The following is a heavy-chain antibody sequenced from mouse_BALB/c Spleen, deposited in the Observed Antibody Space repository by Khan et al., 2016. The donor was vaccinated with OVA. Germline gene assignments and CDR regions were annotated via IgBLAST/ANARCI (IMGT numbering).Heavy chain of an antibody. Sequence: QIQLVQSGAELVKPGASVKLSRKASGYTFTSYYMYWVKQRPGQGLEWIGEINPNNGGTNFNEKFKSKATLTVDKSSSTAYMQLNNLTSEDSAVYYCTRSGYGSFAYWGQGTLVTVSA. CDR2: INPNNGGT. J-gene: IGHJ3*01. CDR1: GYTFTSYY. D-gene: IGHD2-2*01. CDR3: TRSGYGSFAY. V-gene: IGHV1S81*02.